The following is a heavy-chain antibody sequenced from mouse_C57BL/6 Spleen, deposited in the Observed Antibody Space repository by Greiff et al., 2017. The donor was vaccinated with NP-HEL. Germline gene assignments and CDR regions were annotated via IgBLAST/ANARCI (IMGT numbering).Heavy chain of an antibody. CDR3: ARSRDYDTWFAY. Sequence: QVHVKQSGAELVRPGTSVKVSCKASGYAFTNYLIEWVKQRPGQGLEWIGVINPGSGGTNYNEKFKGKATLTADKSSSTAYMQLSSLTSEDSAVYFCARSRDYDTWFAYWGQGTLVTVSA. CDR2: INPGSGGT. V-gene: IGHV1-54*01. J-gene: IGHJ3*01. D-gene: IGHD2-4*01. CDR1: GYAFTNYL.